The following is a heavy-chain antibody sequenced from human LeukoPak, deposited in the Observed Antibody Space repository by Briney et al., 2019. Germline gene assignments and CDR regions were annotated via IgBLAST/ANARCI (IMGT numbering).Heavy chain of an antibody. D-gene: IGHD6-13*01. CDR3: ARFGSSTWYKGAFDI. CDR1: GGSFSGYY. CDR2: IVHSGNT. J-gene: IGHJ3*02. V-gene: IGHV4-34*12. Sequence: TETLSLTCAVYGGSFSGYYWSWIRQPPGKGLEWIGGIVHSGNTKYNPSLKSRVTISVDTSKNQFSLNLTSVTAADTAVYYCARFGSSTWYKGAFDIWGQGTMVTVAS.